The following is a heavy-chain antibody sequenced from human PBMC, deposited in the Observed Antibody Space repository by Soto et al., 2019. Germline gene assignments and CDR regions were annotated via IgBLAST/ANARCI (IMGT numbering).Heavy chain of an antibody. CDR1: GFTVSSNY. CDR3: ARDHDYGMDV. CDR2: IYSGGST. D-gene: IGHD3-16*01. J-gene: IGHJ6*02. Sequence: LRLSCAASGFTVSSNYMSWVRQAPGKGLERVSVIYSGGSTYYADSVKGRFTISRDNSKDTLYLQMNSLRAEDTAVYYCARDHDYGMDVWGQGTTVTVSS. V-gene: IGHV3-53*01.